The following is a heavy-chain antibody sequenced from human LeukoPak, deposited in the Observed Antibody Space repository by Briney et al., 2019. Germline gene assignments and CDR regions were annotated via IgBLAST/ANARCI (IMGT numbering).Heavy chain of an antibody. CDR3: ARDRYYYDSSGYYWSPTYYYYGMDV. CDR2: ISGSGGST. Sequence: GGSLRLSCAASGFTFSSYAMSWVRQAPGKGLEWVSAISGSGGSTYYADSVKGRFTISRDNSKNTLYLQMNSLRAEDTAVYYCARDRYYYDSSGYYWSPTYYYYGMDVWGQGTTVTVSS. J-gene: IGHJ6*02. D-gene: IGHD3-22*01. V-gene: IGHV3-23*01. CDR1: GFTFSSYA.